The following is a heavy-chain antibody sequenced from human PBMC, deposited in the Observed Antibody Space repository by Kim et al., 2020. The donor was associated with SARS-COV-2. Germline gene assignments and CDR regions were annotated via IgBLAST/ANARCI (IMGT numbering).Heavy chain of an antibody. CDR3: ARDDYYGSGNPPLGMDV. D-gene: IGHD3-10*01. V-gene: IGHV4-59*01. J-gene: IGHJ6*02. Sequence: KRRVTISVDTSKNQFSLKLSSVTAADTAVYYCARDDYYGSGNPPLGMDVWGQGTTVTVSS.